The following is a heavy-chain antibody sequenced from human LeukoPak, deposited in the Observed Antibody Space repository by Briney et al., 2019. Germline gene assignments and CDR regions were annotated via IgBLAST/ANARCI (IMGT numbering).Heavy chain of an antibody. Sequence: SETLSLTCAVSGYSISNNNWWGWIRQPPGKGLEWIGYIHYSGSIYYNPSPKSRVTMSVDTSKNQFSLKLSSVTAVDTAVYYCARRVSGTTGGNWFDPWGQGTLVTVSS. CDR2: IHYSGSI. CDR3: ARRVSGTTGGNWFDP. J-gene: IGHJ5*02. D-gene: IGHD1-1*01. V-gene: IGHV4-28*05. CDR1: GYSISNNNW.